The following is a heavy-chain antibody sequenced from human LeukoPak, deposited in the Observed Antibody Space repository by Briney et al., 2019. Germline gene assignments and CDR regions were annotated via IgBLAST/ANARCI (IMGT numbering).Heavy chain of an antibody. CDR2: IKQDGSEI. D-gene: IGHD2-15*01. Sequence: GGSLRLSCAASGFTFSSYWMSWVRQAPGKGLEWVSTIKQDGSEIYYVDSVKGRFTISRANAKNSLYLQMNSLRAEDTAVYYCSRDAELGGFDYWGQGPLVSVSS. V-gene: IGHV3-7*01. CDR3: SRDAELGGFDY. CDR1: GFTFSSYW. J-gene: IGHJ4*02.